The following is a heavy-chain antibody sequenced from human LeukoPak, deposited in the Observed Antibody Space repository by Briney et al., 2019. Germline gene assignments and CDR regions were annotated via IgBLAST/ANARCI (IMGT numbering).Heavy chain of an antibody. CDR2: IYSGGST. J-gene: IGHJ6*02. CDR3: ARDRGIIAAPRGMDV. CDR1: GFTVSSNY. D-gene: IGHD6-25*01. V-gene: IGHV3-66*01. Sequence: GGSLRLSCAASGFTVSSNYMSWVRQAPGKGLEWVSVIYSGGSTYYADSVKGRFTISRDNSKNTLYLQMNSLRAEDTAAYYCARDRGIIAAPRGMDVWGQGTTVTVPS.